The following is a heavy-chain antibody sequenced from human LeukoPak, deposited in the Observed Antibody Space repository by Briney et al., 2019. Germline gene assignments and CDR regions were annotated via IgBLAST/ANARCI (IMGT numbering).Heavy chain of an antibody. CDR1: GFTFRTYD. CDR2: INTAGGT. V-gene: IGHV3-13*01. J-gene: IGHJ3*02. Sequence: PGGSLRLSCEASGFTFRTYDLHWVRQTAVKGLEWVSLINTAGGTFYSDSVRGRSTISRENAKNSFYLQMDSLTADDTAVYYCAREAFTDATGYYFSPLDMWGQGTMVTVSS. CDR3: AREAFTDATGYYFSPLDM. D-gene: IGHD3-22*01.